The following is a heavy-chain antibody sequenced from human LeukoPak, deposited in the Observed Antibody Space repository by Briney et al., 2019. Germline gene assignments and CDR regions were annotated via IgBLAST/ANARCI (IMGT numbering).Heavy chain of an antibody. Sequence: GGSLRLSCAASGFTFSSYSMNWVRQAPGKGLEWVSSISSSSSYIYYADSVKGRFTISRDNAKNSLYLQMNSLRAEDTAVYYCARDGDSSGWREHDYWGQGTLVTVSS. CDR1: GFTFSSYS. CDR3: ARDGDSSGWREHDY. V-gene: IGHV3-21*01. D-gene: IGHD6-19*01. J-gene: IGHJ4*02. CDR2: ISSSSSYI.